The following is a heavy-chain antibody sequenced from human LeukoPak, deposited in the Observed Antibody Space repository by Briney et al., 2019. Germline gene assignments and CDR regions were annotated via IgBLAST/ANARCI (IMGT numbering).Heavy chain of an antibody. CDR3: ARTYYFASGSYPQGFDP. CDR1: GDSVSSNTAS. Sequence: SQTLSLTCAISGDSVSSNTASWNWIRQSPSRGLEWLGMTYYRSKWYNQYAESVKSRIAINPDTSENQFSLHLNSVTPEDTAIYYCARTYYFASGSYPQGFDPWGQGTLVIVSS. J-gene: IGHJ5*02. V-gene: IGHV6-1*01. CDR2: TYYRSKWYN. D-gene: IGHD3-10*01.